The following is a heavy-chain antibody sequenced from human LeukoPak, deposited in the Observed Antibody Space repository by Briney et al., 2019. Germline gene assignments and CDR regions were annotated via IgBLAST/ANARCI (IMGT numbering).Heavy chain of an antibody. CDR2: INPNSGGT. J-gene: IGHJ3*02. D-gene: IGHD1-7*01. CDR1: GYTSTGYY. V-gene: IGHV1-2*02. Sequence: ASVKVSCKASGYTSTGYYMHWVRQAPGQGLEWMGWINPNSGGTNYAQKFQGRVTMTRDTSISTAYMELSRLRSDDTAVYYCARVDWNYGRAFDIWGQGTMVTVSS. CDR3: ARVDWNYGRAFDI.